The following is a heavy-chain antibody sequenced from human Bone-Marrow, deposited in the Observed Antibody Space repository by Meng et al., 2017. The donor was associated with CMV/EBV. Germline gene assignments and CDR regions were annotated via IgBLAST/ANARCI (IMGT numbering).Heavy chain of an antibody. D-gene: IGHD3-3*01. V-gene: IGHV1-69*10. CDR3: ARDSLSVRFLEWWSDAFDI. CDR2: IIPILGIA. Sequence: SVKVSCKASGGTFNSYAISWVRQAPGQGLEWMGGIIPILGIANYAQKFQGRVTITADKSTSTAYMELSSLRSEDTAVYYCARDSLSVRFLEWWSDAFDIWGQGTMVTVSS. CDR1: GGTFNSYA. J-gene: IGHJ3*02.